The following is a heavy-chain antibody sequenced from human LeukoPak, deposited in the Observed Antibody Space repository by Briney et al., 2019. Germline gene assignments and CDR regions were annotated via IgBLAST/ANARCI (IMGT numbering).Heavy chain of an antibody. V-gene: IGHV3-15*01. D-gene: IGHD6-19*01. CDR3: TTVRAVAGIYYYYYMDV. CDR1: GFTFTNAW. CDR2: IKRKSDGGTT. J-gene: IGHJ6*03. Sequence: GSLRLSCAASGFTFTNAWMSGVRRAPGRGLEWVGRIKRKSDGGTTDYAAPVKGRFTISRDDSENTLYLQMNSLKGEDTAVYYCTTVRAVAGIYYYYYMDVWGRGTTVTVSS.